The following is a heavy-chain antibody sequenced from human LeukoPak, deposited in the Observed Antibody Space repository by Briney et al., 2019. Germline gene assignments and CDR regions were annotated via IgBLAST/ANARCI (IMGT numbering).Heavy chain of an antibody. V-gene: IGHV3-30-3*01. CDR1: GFTFSSYA. Sequence: PGGSLRLSCAASGFTFSSYAMHWVRQAPGKGLEWVAVIPYDGNNEYYADSVKGRFTISRDNAKNSLYLQMNSLRDEDTAVYYCARDWGYCSGGSCFLFDCWGQGTLVTVSS. CDR2: IPYDGNNE. CDR3: ARDWGYCSGGSCFLFDC. D-gene: IGHD2-15*01. J-gene: IGHJ4*02.